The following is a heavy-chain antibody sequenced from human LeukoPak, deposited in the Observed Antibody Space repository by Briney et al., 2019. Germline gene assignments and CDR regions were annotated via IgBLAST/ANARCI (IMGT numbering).Heavy chain of an antibody. J-gene: IGHJ4*02. Sequence: GASVKVSCKASGYTFSSFYLHWVRQAPGQGLEWMGIITPNTGDTTYAPKFQDRLIVTRDRSTSTVYMELHSLRSEDTAVYYCARSRNYYRVYFDNWGQGTLVPVSS. D-gene: IGHD3-10*01. CDR3: ARSRNYYRVYFDN. V-gene: IGHV1-46*01. CDR2: ITPNTGDT. CDR1: GYTFSSFY.